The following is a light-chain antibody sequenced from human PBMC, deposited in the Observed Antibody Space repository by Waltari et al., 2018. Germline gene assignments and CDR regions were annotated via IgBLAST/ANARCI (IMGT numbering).Light chain of an antibody. CDR1: QDVKYW. V-gene: IGKV1-12*01. J-gene: IGKJ1*01. CDR3: QQANSFPRT. Sequence: DIQMTQSPSSVSASVGDRVTITCRASQDVKYWLAWYQQRPGKAPKLLIFHASSLESGVPSRFSGSGSGTDFNLTISSLQPEDFATYFCQQANSFPRTFGQGTKVEI. CDR2: HAS.